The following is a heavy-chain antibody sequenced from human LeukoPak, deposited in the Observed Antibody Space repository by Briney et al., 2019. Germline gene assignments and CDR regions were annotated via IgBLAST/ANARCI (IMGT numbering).Heavy chain of an antibody. D-gene: IGHD2-15*01. CDR3: ARDRWELLSNSYHYCGLDG. J-gene: IGHJ6*02. V-gene: IGHV3-7*01. CDR1: GFTFSNYW. Sequence: GGSLRLSCAASGFTFSNYWMSWVRQAPGKGLEWVANIKQDGSEKCYVDSVKGRFTISRDNAKNSLYLQMNSLRAEDTAVYYCARDRWELLSNSYHYCGLDGWGQGTTVTVSS. CDR2: IKQDGSEK.